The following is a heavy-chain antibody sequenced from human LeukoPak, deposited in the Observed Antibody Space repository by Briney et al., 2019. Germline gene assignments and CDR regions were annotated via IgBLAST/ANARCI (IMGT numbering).Heavy chain of an antibody. V-gene: IGHV3-7*01. CDR3: ARDRVPFVVPAATFDY. CDR2: IKQDGSEK. D-gene: IGHD2-2*01. J-gene: IGHJ4*02. Sequence: GGSLRLSCAASGFTFSSYWMSWVRRAPGKGLEWVANIKQDGSEKYYVDSVKGRFTISRDNAKNSLYLQMNSLRAEDTAVYYCARDRVPFVVPAATFDYWGQGTLVTVSS. CDR1: GFTFSSYW.